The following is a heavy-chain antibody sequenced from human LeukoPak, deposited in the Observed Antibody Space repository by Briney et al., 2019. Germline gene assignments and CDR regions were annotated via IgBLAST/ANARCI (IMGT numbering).Heavy chain of an antibody. J-gene: IGHJ6*03. Sequence: GGSLRLSCAASGFSFNNYDMHWVRQATGKGLEWVSAIGLAGDTYYPGSVKGRFTISRDDAENSLFLQMNNLSAGDTAVYYCARGVDYYYYLDVWGKGTTVTVSS. CDR1: GFSFNNYD. CDR3: ARGVDYYYYLDV. D-gene: IGHD2-15*01. V-gene: IGHV3-13*01. CDR2: IGLAGDT.